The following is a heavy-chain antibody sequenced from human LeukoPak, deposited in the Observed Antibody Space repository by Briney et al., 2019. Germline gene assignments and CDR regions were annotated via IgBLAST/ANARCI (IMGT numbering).Heavy chain of an antibody. CDR3: AKDQGIQLWLKYFQH. D-gene: IGHD5-18*01. J-gene: IGHJ1*01. CDR2: ISGSGGTT. Sequence: PGGSLRPSCAASGFTFNNYAMTWVRQAPGKGLEWVSAISGSGGTTLYADSVKGRFTISRDNSKSTLYLQMNSLRAEDTAVYYCAKDQGIQLWLKYFQHWGQGTLVTVSS. V-gene: IGHV3-23*01. CDR1: GFTFNNYA.